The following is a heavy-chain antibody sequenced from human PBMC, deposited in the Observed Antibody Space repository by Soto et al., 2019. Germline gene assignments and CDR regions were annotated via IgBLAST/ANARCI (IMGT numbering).Heavy chain of an antibody. V-gene: IGHV3-23*01. Sequence: PGGSLRLSCAASGFTFSNFAWTWVRQAPGQGLEWVSTISGSGSTAYYADSVKGRFTISRDNSKNTLYLRKSGLRVEDTAVYYCVKGADSSGNYFFDHWGQGTLVTVSS. D-gene: IGHD3-22*01. CDR1: GFTFSNFA. J-gene: IGHJ4*02. CDR2: ISGSGSTA. CDR3: VKGADSSGNYFFDH.